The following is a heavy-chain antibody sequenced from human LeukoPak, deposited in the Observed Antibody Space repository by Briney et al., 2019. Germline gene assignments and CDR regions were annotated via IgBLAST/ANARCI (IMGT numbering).Heavy chain of an antibody. CDR3: ARDRKEYSSTPFDY. D-gene: IGHD6-6*01. CDR1: GFTFSSYS. V-gene: IGHV3-21*01. Sequence: PGGSLRLSCAASGFTFSSYSMNWVRQAPGKGLEWVSSISSSSSYIYYADSVKGRFTISRDNAKNSLYLQMNSLRAEDTAVYYCARDRKEYSSTPFDYWGQGTLVTVS. CDR2: ISSSSSYI. J-gene: IGHJ4*02.